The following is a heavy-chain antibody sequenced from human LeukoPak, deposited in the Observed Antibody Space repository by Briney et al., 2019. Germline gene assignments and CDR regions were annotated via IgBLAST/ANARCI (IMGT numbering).Heavy chain of an antibody. V-gene: IGHV4-61*02. D-gene: IGHD2-2*01. CDR2: VYTSGSA. J-gene: IGHJ4*02. Sequence: PSETLSLTCTVSGDSISSGSYYWSWIRQPAGKELEWIGRVYTSGSANYNPSLRSRVTISLDTSKNQFSLKLSSVTAADMAVYYCARGRYCSSTSCFYFDYWGQGTLVTVSS. CDR3: ARGRYCSSTSCFYFDY. CDR1: GDSISSGSYY.